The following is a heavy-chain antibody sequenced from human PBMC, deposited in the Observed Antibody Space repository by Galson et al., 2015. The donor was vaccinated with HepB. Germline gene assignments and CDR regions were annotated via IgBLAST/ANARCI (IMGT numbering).Heavy chain of an antibody. J-gene: IGHJ3*02. Sequence: SLRLSCAASGFIFSDYNMMWVRQAPSKGLDWVSYIRSSGTTMFYAESVKGRFTISRDNAKNSLYLQMNSLRDEDTAVYYCARGFWSGHSDVFDIWGQGTTVTVSS. CDR2: IRSSGTTM. CDR1: GFIFSDYN. V-gene: IGHV3-48*02. D-gene: IGHD3-3*01. CDR3: ARGFWSGHSDVFDI.